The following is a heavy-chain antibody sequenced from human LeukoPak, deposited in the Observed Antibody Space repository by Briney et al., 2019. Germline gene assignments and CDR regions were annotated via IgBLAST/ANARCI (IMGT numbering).Heavy chain of an antibody. CDR1: GFSLSTDGMR. CDR2: IDWDDDK. J-gene: IGHJ4*02. Sequence: SGPTLVNPTQTLTLTCTFSGFSLSTDGMRVNWIRQPPGKALEWLARIDWDDDKFYSTSLKTRLTISKDTSKNQVVLTMTNIDPVDTATYYCARGFGAMTHWGQGTLVTVSS. V-gene: IGHV2-70*04. D-gene: IGHD3-10*01. CDR3: ARGFGAMTH.